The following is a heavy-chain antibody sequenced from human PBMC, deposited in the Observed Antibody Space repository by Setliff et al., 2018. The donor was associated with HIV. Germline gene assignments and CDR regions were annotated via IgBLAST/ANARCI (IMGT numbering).Heavy chain of an antibody. CDR1: GFTFSSYD. CDR3: ARGPPHIGGYFDY. Sequence: HPGGSLRLSCAASGFTFSSYDMHWVRQVTGKGLEWVSGTGTTGDTYYPGSVKGRFTISREDAKNSLYLQMNSLGAEDTAVYYCARGPPHIGGYFDYWGQGTVVTVSS. J-gene: IGHJ4*02. CDR2: TGTTGDT. D-gene: IGHD3-16*01. V-gene: IGHV3-13*01.